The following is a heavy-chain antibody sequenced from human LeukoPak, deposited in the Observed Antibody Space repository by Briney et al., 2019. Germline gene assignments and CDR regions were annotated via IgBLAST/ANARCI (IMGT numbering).Heavy chain of an antibody. V-gene: IGHV3-23*01. CDR3: AKDRIAVAGTSDFDY. D-gene: IGHD6-19*01. J-gene: IGHJ4*02. Sequence: GGSLRLSCAASGFTFNSYAMNWVRQAPGKRLEWVSYISTSGSAIYYADSVKGRFTISRDNSKNTLYLQMNSLRAEDTAVYYCAKDRIAVAGTSDFDYWGQGTLVTVSS. CDR1: GFTFNSYA. CDR2: ISTSGSAI.